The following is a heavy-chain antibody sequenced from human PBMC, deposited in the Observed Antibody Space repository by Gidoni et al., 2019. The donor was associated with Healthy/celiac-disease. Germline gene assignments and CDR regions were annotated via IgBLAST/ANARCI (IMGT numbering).Heavy chain of an antibody. CDR2: RKQDGSEK. J-gene: IGHJ6*03. D-gene: IGHD2-8*01. CDR1: GFTFSSYW. Sequence: EVQLVESGGGLVQPGGSLRLSCAASGFTFSSYWMSWVRQAPGKGLEWVANRKQDGSEKYYVDSVKGRFTISRDNAKNSLYLQMNSLRAEDTAVYYCARDYVQYCTNGVCYTEYYYYYMDVWGKGTTVTVSS. V-gene: IGHV3-7*01. CDR3: ARDYVQYCTNGVCYTEYYYYYMDV.